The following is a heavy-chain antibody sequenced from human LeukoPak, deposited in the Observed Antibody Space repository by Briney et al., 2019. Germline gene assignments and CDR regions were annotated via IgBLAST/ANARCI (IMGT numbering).Heavy chain of an antibody. CDR1: GFTFSSYW. Sequence: PGGSLRLSCAASGFTFSSYWITWVRQATGKGLEWVANINQDGSEKCYVDSVKGRFTISRDNAKNSLSLQMNSLRVEDTAVYYCARGVVVAPRSAFDIWGQGTMVTVSS. J-gene: IGHJ3*02. V-gene: IGHV3-7*01. D-gene: IGHD2-2*01. CDR3: ARGVVVAPRSAFDI. CDR2: INQDGSEK.